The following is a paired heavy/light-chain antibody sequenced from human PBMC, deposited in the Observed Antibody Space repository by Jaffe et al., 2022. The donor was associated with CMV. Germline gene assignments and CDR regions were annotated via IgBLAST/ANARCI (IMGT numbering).Light chain of an antibody. Sequence: EIVLTQSPGTLSLSPGERATLSCRASQSVSSSYLAWYQQKPGQAPRLLIYGASSRATGIPDRFSGSGSGTDFTLTISRLEPEDFAVYYCQQYGSSPTTFGGGTKVEIK. CDR2: GAS. J-gene: IGKJ4*01. CDR3: QQYGSSPTT. V-gene: IGKV3-20*01. CDR1: QSVSSSY.
Heavy chain of an antibody. D-gene: IGHD6-19*01. CDR1: GFTFSSYS. CDR3: ARVGEYSSGWYPSYYYYYYMDV. Sequence: EVQLVESGGGLVKPGGSLRLSCAASGFTFSSYSMNWVRQAPGKGLEWVSSISSSSSYIYYADSVKGRFTISRDNAKNSLYLQMNSLRAEDTAVYYCARVGEYSSGWYPSYYYYYYMDVWGKGTTVTVSS. V-gene: IGHV3-21*01. CDR2: ISSSSSYI. J-gene: IGHJ6*03.